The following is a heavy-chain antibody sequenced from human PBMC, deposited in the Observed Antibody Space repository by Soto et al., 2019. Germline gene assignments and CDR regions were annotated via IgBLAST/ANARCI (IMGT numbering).Heavy chain of an antibody. Sequence: GGPLRLSCAASGFTVSSNYMSWVRQAPGRGLEWVSTIYSSGTTYYADSVKGRFTISRDSSKNTLSLQMNSLRAEDTAVYYCARVNVVVVAATVEYEYCFDYWGQGTLVTVSS. CDR3: ARVNVVVVAATVEYEYCFDY. J-gene: IGHJ4*02. CDR1: GFTVSSNY. CDR2: IYSSGTT. D-gene: IGHD2-15*01. V-gene: IGHV3-53*01.